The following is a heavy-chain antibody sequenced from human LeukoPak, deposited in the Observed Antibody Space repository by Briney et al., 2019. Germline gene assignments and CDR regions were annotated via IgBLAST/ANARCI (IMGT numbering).Heavy chain of an antibody. J-gene: IGHJ4*02. CDR1: GGSISSGSYY. CDR2: IYTSGST. V-gene: IGHV4-61*02. Sequence: SQTLSLTCTVSGGSISSGSYYWSWIRQPAGKGLEWIGRIYTSGSTNYNPSLKSRVTISVDTSKNQFSLKLSSVTAADTAVYYCARRRIVRSFPFDYWGQGTLVTVSS. CDR3: ARRRIVRSFPFDY. D-gene: IGHD1-26*01.